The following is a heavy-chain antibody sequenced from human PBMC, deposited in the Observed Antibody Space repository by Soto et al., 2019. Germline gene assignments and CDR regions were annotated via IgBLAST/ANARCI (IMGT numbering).Heavy chain of an antibody. CDR2: INAGNGNT. D-gene: IGHD1-20*01. J-gene: IGHJ4*02. CDR3: ARAWGYNWNLGVFAY. Sequence: QVQLVQSGAEVKKPGASVKVSCKASGYTFTSYAMHWVRQAPGQRLEWMGWINAGNGNTKYSQKFQGRVTITRDTAASTAYMELSSLRSEDTAVYYCARAWGYNWNLGVFAYWGQGTLVTVSS. CDR1: GYTFTSYA. V-gene: IGHV1-3*01.